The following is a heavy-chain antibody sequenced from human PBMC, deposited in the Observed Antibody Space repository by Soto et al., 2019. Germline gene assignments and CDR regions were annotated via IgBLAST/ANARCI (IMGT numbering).Heavy chain of an antibody. CDR2: INPNSGGT. CDR3: ARGDVRVVASFDP. D-gene: IGHD2-15*01. CDR1: GYTFTDYY. V-gene: IGHV1-2*02. J-gene: IGHJ5*02. Sequence: GASVKVSCKASGYTFTDYYIHWLRQAPGQGLEWMGWINPNSGGTNYAQKFQGRVTMTRDTSISTAYMELSRLISDDTAVYYCARGDVRVVASFDPWGQGALVTVSS.